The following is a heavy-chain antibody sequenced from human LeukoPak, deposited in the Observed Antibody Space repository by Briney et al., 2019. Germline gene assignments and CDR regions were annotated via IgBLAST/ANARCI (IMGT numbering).Heavy chain of an antibody. Sequence: SETLSLTCTVSGGSISSSSYYWGWIRQPPGKGLEWIGYIYYSGSTNYNPSLKSRVTISVDTSKNQFSLKLSSVTAADTAVYYCAREAYDFWSGYSNWFDPWGQGTLVTVSS. V-gene: IGHV4-61*01. CDR3: AREAYDFWSGYSNWFDP. CDR2: IYYSGST. D-gene: IGHD3-3*01. CDR1: GGSISSSSYY. J-gene: IGHJ5*02.